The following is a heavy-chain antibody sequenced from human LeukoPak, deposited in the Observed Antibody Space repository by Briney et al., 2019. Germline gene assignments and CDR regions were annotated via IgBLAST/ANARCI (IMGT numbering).Heavy chain of an antibody. CDR2: IIPILGIA. CDR3: ARDTHTHDAFDI. Sequence: SVKVSCKASGGTFSSYAISWVRLAPGQGLEWMGRIIPILGIANYAQKFQGRVTITADKSTSTAYMELSSLRSEDTAVYYCARDTHTHDAFDIWGQGTMVTVSS. D-gene: IGHD2-15*01. CDR1: GGTFSSYA. V-gene: IGHV1-69*04. J-gene: IGHJ3*02.